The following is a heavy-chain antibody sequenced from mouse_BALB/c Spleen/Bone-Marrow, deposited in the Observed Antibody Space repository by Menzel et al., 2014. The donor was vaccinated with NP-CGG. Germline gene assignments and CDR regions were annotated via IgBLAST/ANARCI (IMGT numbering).Heavy chain of an antibody. D-gene: IGHD2-10*02. CDR1: GFDFSRYW. CDR3: TRTRYGYYAMDY. V-gene: IGHV4-1*02. CDR2: INPDSSTI. J-gene: IGHJ4*01. Sequence: EVQLQQSGGGLVQPGGSLKLSCAASGFDFSRYWMSWVRQAPGKGLEWIGEINPDSSTINYTPSLKDTFIISRDNAKNTLYLQMSKERSEDTARYYCTRTRYGYYAMDYWGQGTSGTVYS.